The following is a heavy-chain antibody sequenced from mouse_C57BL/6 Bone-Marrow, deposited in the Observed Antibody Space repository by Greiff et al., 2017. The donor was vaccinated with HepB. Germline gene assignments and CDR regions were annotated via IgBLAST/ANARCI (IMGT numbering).Heavy chain of an antibody. V-gene: IGHV5-12*01. CDR2: ISNGGGST. Sequence: EVKVVESGGGLVQPGGSLKLSCAASGFTFSDYYMYWVRQTPEKRLEWVAYISNGGGSTYYPDTVKGRFTISRDNAKNTLYLQMSRLKSEDTAVYYCARRDETGYFDVWGTGTTVTVSS. J-gene: IGHJ1*03. CDR1: GFTFSDYY. D-gene: IGHD3-2*01. CDR3: ARRDETGYFDV.